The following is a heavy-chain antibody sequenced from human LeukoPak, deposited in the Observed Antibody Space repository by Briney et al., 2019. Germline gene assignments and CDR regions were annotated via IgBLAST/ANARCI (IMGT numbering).Heavy chain of an antibody. J-gene: IGHJ4*02. V-gene: IGHV4-38-2*02. CDR2: IYHSGST. Sequence: SETLSLTCTVSGYSISSGYYWGWIRQPPGKGLEWIGSIYHSGSTYYNPSLKSRVTISVDTSKNQFSLKLSSVTAADTAVYYCARVTYHGSGSYPFDYWGQGTLVTASS. CDR3: ARVTYHGSGSYPFDY. CDR1: GYSISSGYY. D-gene: IGHD3-10*01.